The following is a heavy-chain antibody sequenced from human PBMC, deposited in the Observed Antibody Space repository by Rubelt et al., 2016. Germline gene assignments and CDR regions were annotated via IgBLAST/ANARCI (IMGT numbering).Heavy chain of an antibody. V-gene: IGHV3-64*04. CDR1: GFTFSSYA. CDR2: ICSNGGST. CDR3: AKGSWFDP. Sequence: VQLVESGGGLVQPGGSLRLSCSASGFTFSSYAMHWVRQAPGKGLEYVSAICSNGGSTYYADSVKGRFTISRGNSKNTLFLQMNSLRVEDTAVYYCAKGSWFDPWGQGTLVTVSS. J-gene: IGHJ5*02.